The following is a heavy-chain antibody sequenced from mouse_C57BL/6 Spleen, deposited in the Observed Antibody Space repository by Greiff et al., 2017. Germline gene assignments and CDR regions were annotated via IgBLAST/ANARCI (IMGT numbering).Heavy chain of an antibody. V-gene: IGHV1-82*01. J-gene: IGHJ2*01. Sequence: QVQLKESGPELVKPGASVKISCKASGYAFSSSWMNWVKQRPGKGLEWIGRIYPGDGDTNYNGKFKGKATLTADKSSSTAYMQLSSLTSEDSAVYFCARSRGDVIYFDYWGQGTTLTVSS. CDR1: GYAFSSSW. D-gene: IGHD3-3*01. CDR3: ARSRGDVIYFDY. CDR2: IYPGDGDT.